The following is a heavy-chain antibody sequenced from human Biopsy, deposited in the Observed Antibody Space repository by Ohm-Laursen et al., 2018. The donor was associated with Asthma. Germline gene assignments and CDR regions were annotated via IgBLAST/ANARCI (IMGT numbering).Heavy chain of an antibody. CDR3: VRGSSSWHHGPFHYYYGLDV. Sequence: GTLSLTCSLSSGSGGYMRSGNYYWGWIRQPPGKGLEWIGSISYSGTTYYNPSLESRVTVSAEPSKNQFSRKLTSVTAADTAVYYCVRGSSSWHHGPFHYYYGLDVWGQGTTATVSS. J-gene: IGHJ6*02. CDR2: ISYSGTT. V-gene: IGHV4-39*01. CDR1: SGSGGYMRSGNYY. D-gene: IGHD6-13*01.